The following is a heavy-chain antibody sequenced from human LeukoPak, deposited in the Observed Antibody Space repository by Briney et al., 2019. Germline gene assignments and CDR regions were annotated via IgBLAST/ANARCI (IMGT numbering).Heavy chain of an antibody. Sequence: SETRSLTCTVSGGSISSYYGSWIGQPPGKGLEGMGYIYYSGSTNYNPSLKSRVTISVDTSKNQFSLKLSSVTAADTAVYYCARARSSTSDNWFDPWGQGTLVTVSS. V-gene: IGHV4-59*01. J-gene: IGHJ5*02. CDR2: IYYSGST. D-gene: IGHD2-2*01. CDR3: ARARSSTSDNWFDP. CDR1: GGSISSYY.